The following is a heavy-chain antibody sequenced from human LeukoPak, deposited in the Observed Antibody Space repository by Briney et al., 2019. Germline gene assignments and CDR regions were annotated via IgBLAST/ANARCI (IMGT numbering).Heavy chain of an antibody. CDR1: GFTFSSYA. J-gene: IGHJ3*02. V-gene: IGHV3-23*01. D-gene: IGHD4-17*01. Sequence: GGSLRLSCAASGFTFSSYAMSWVRQAPGKGLEWVSAIRGGGTSEFYADSVKGRFRISRDNSKDTLFLQMNSLRAEDTAVYYCARDPNGDYIGAFDMWGPGTMVTVSS. CDR2: IRGGGTSE. CDR3: ARDPNGDYIGAFDM.